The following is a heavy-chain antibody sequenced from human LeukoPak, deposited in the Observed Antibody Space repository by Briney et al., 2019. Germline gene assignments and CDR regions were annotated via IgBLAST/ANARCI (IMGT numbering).Heavy chain of an antibody. V-gene: IGHV3-23*01. CDR2: ISALGGST. CDR3: AKDRGSSDYGISVRGRNCFDP. D-gene: IGHD5-12*01. Sequence: GGSLRLSCAASVFTFSNYAMSWVRQAPGKGLEWVSGISALGGSTYYADSVRGQFTLSRDSSKSTLYVQMNSMRAEDTAVYYCAKDRGSSDYGISVRGRNCFDPWGQGTLVTVSS. CDR1: VFTFSNYA. J-gene: IGHJ5*02.